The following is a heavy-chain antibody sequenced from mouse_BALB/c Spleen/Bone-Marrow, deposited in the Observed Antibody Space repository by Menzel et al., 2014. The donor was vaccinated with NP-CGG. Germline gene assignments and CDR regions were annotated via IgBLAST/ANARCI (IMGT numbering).Heavy chain of an antibody. J-gene: IGHJ4*01. CDR2: ISSGGSYT. CDR3: TRDGKGNYDYAMDY. Sequence: DVMLVESGGGLVEPGGSLKLSCAASGFTFSSYTMSWVRQTPEKRLEWVATISSGGSYTYYPDSVKGRFTISRDNAKNTLYLQMSSLKSEDTAMYYCTRDGKGNYDYAMDYWGQGTSVTVSS. V-gene: IGHV5-6-4*01. D-gene: IGHD2-1*01. CDR1: GFTFSSYT.